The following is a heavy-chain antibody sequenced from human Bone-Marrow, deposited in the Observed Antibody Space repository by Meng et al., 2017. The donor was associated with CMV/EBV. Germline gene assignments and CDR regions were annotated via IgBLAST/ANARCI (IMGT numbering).Heavy chain of an antibody. CDR2: IKPNSGGT. CDR1: GYTFTGYY. CDR3: ARESRLQKYCQH. D-gene: IGHD4-11*01. J-gene: IGHJ1*01. Sequence: ASVKVSCKASGYTFTGYYMHWVRQAPGQGLEWMGWIKPNSGGTNYAQKCQGRVTMTRDTSISTAYMELSRLRSDDTAVYYCARESRLQKYCQHWGQGTLVTVSS. V-gene: IGHV1-2*02.